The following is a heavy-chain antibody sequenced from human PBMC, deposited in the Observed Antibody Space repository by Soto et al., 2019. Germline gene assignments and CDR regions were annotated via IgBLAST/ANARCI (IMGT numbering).Heavy chain of an antibody. CDR3: SILVNFVYVRSNYYSYMDV. Sequence: SETLSLTCTVSGGSISSSSYYWGWIRQPPGKGLEWIGSIYYSGSTYYNPSLKSRVTISVDTYKNQFSLKLSSVTATDTAVYFCSILVNFVYVRSNYYSYMDVWGKGTTVTVSS. CDR2: IYYSGST. J-gene: IGHJ6*03. V-gene: IGHV4-39*01. D-gene: IGHD3-22*01. CDR1: GGSISSSSYY.